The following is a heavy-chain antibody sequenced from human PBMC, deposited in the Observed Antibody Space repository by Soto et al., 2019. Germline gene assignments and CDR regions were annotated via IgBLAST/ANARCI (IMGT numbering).Heavy chain of an antibody. J-gene: IGHJ6*02. CDR3: ARHAFGSGFYYGMGG. V-gene: IGHV4-59*08. D-gene: IGHD3-10*01. CDR2: IYYTWST. CDR1: GDSITRYY. Sequence: QVQLQESGPGLVKPSETLSLTCTVSGDSITRYYWSWIRQPPGKGLEWLGYIYYTWSTPYNTSLKSRVTISLDTYKTQFSLKLNSVTAADTAVYYCARHAFGSGFYYGMGGWGQGTTVTVSS.